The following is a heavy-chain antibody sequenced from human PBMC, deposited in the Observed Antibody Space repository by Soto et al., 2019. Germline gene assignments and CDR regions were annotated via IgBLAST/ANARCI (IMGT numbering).Heavy chain of an antibody. J-gene: IGHJ6*02. Sequence: QVQLVQSGAEVKKPGSSVKVSCKASGGTFSSYTISWVRQAPGQGLEWMGRIIPILGIANYAQKFQGRVTITADKSTRTAYMELSSLRSEDTAVYYCARGYYDSSGYTNYYYYYGMDVWGQGTTVTVSS. CDR1: GGTFSSYT. D-gene: IGHD3-22*01. V-gene: IGHV1-69*02. CDR2: IIPILGIA. CDR3: ARGYYDSSGYTNYYYYYGMDV.